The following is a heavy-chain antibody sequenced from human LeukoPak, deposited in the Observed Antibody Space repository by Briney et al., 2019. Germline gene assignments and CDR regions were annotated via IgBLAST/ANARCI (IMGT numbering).Heavy chain of an antibody. CDR2: IIPILGIA. CDR1: GYTFTGYY. Sequence: SVKVSCKASGYTFTGYYMHWVRQAPGQGLEWMGRIIPILGIANYAQKFQGRVTITADKSTSTAYMELSSLRSEDTAVYYCASRVSNYYDSSGQNWYFDLWGRGTLVTVSS. D-gene: IGHD3-22*01. J-gene: IGHJ2*01. V-gene: IGHV1-69*02. CDR3: ASRVSNYYDSSGQNWYFDL.